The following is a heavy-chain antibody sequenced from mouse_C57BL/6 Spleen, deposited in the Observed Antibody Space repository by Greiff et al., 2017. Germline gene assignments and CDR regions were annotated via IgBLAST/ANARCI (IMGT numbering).Heavy chain of an antibody. Sequence: QVHVKQPGAELVMPGASVKLSCKASGYTFTSYWMHWVKQRPGQGLEWIGEIDPSDSYTNYNQKFKGKSTLTVDKSSSTAYMQLSSLTSEDSAVYYCARLYGRRAWFAYWGQGDLVTVSA. CDR3: ARLYGRRAWFAY. CDR1: GYTFTSYW. V-gene: IGHV1-69*01. D-gene: IGHD1-1*01. CDR2: IDPSDSYT. J-gene: IGHJ3*01.